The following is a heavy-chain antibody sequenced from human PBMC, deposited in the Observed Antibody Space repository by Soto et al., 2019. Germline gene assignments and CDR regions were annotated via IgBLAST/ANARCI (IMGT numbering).Heavy chain of an antibody. Sequence: QVQLVESGGGVVQPGRSLRLSCAASGFTLSSYAMHWVRQAPGKGLEWVAVISCAGTSTYYADSVRGRFTISRDNSKATVYLQLNRLGTENTAVYKCERDQGHDGNEYYKFDSWSKRTLVNVSS. D-gene: IGHD3-10*01. CDR1: GFTLSSYA. J-gene: IGHJ4*02. V-gene: IGHV3-30-3*01. CDR2: ISCAGTST. CDR3: ERDQGHDGNEYYKFDS.